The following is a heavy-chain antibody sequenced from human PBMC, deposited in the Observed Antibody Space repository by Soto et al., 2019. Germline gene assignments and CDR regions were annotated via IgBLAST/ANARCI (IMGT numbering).Heavy chain of an antibody. CDR3: ATGMGRYLDL. CDR2: VSASART. V-gene: IGHV4-4*07. D-gene: IGHD2-8*01. Sequence: QVQLQESGPGLVKPSETLSLTCTVSGDSISNVYWSWIRQPAGKGLDSMGRVSASARTNYNSSLRIRVTLSLDTSTNQFSLRLTSVAAAVTAVYFCATGMGRYLDLWGRGTLVSVSS. CDR1: GDSISNVY. J-gene: IGHJ2*01.